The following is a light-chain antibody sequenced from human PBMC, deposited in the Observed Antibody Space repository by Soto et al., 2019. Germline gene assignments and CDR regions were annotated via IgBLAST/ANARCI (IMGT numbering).Light chain of an antibody. CDR2: VTS. J-gene: IGKJ1*01. CDR1: QNITTY. CDR3: QQTYSSLWT. V-gene: IGKV1-39*01. Sequence: DIQMTQSPSSLSASVGDRVTITCRASQNITTYLNWYQQRPGKAPNLLIYVTSHLQSGVPSRFSGIGSGTDFTLTISSLQPEDFAAYYCQQTYSSLWTFGQGTGVEIK.